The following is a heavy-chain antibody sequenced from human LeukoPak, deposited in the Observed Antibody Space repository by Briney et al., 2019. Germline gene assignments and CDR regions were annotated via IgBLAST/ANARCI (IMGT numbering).Heavy chain of an antibody. CDR2: ISSSGSTM. J-gene: IGHJ6*03. CDR1: GFTFSSYE. D-gene: IGHD1-14*01. V-gene: IGHV3-48*03. CDR3: ARSPAGANYYLDV. Sequence: PGGSLRLSCAASGFTFSSYEMNWVRQAPGKGLEWVSYISSSGSTMYYADSVKGRFTISRDNAKNSLSLQMNSLRAEDMAVYYCARSPAGANYYLDVWGKGTTVTISS.